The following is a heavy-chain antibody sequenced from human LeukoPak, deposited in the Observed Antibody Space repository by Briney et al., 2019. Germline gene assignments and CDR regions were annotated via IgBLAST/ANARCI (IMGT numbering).Heavy chain of an antibody. J-gene: IGHJ5*02. V-gene: IGHV3-7*01. CDR2: IKQDGSEK. CDR3: ARDAEVGTLFGVLSRYNWFDP. CDR1: GFSFSYFW. D-gene: IGHD3-3*01. Sequence: GGSLRLSXAASGFSFSYFWMSWVRQAPGKGLEWVANIKQDGSEKYYVDSVKGRFTISRDNAKKSLYLQMNSLRAEDTAVYYCARDAEVGTLFGVLSRYNWFDPWGRGALVTVSS.